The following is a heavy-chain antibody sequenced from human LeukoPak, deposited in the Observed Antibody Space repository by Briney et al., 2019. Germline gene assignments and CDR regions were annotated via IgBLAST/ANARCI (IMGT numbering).Heavy chain of an antibody. CDR1: GYTLTDLS. CDR2: FDPEDGET. D-gene: IGHD3-10*01. J-gene: IGHJ5*02. CDR3: ATEGFGRYPPRNWFDP. Sequence: GASVKVSCKVSGYTLTDLSMHWVRQAPGEGLEWMGGFDPEDGETIYAQKFQGRVTMTEDTSTDTAYMELSSLRSEDTAVYYCATEGFGRYPPRNWFDPWGQGTLVTVSS. V-gene: IGHV1-24*01.